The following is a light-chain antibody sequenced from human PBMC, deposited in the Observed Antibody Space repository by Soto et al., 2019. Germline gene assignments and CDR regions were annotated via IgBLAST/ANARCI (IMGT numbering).Light chain of an antibody. CDR2: DVS. CDR3: CSYAGSYTVV. J-gene: IGLJ2*01. CDR1: SSDVGNYNY. Sequence: QSALTQPRSVSGSPGQSVTISCTGTSSDVGNYNYVSWYQQHPGKAPKLIIYDVSKRPSGVPDRFSGSKSGNTASLTISGPQAEDEADYYCCSYAGSYTVVFGGGTKVTVL. V-gene: IGLV2-11*01.